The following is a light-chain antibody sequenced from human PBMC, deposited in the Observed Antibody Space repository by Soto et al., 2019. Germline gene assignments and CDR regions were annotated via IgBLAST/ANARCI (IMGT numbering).Light chain of an antibody. CDR3: LQHNSYPWT. Sequence: DIQMTQSPSSLSASVGDRVTITCRASQSISSYLNWYQQKPGKAPKLLIYAASSLQSGVPSRFSGSGSGTEFTLTISSLQPEDSATYYCLQHNSYPWTFGRGTKVDIK. CDR2: AAS. V-gene: IGKV1-17*01. J-gene: IGKJ1*01. CDR1: QSISSY.